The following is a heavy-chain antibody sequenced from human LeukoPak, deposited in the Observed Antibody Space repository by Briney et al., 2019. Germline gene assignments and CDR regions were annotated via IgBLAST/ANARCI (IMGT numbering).Heavy chain of an antibody. CDR3: ARLPQDYYYHGMDV. CDR2: IYPGDSDT. V-gene: IGHV5-51*01. D-gene: IGHD3-10*01. Sequence: GESLKISCQASGYDFSTYWIGWARQMPGKGLEWMGIIYPGDSDTKYSPSFEGQVFISADKSIRSAYLQWTSLKTSDTAVYYCARLPQDYYYHGMDVWAKGPRSASP. J-gene: IGHJ6*02. CDR1: GYDFSTYW.